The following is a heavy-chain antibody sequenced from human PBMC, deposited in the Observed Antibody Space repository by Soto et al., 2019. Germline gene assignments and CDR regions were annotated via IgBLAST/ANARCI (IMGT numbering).Heavy chain of an antibody. V-gene: IGHV1-69*13. CDR3: ARLRGGVAYYYGSGSFAWFDP. CDR1: GGTFSSYA. D-gene: IGHD3-10*01. CDR2: IIPIFGTA. Sequence: SVKVSCKASGGTFSSYAISWVRQAPGQGLEWMGGIIPIFGTANYAQKFQGRVTITADESTSTAYMELSSLRSEDTAVYYCARLRGGVAYYYGSGSFAWFDPWGQGTLVTVSS. J-gene: IGHJ5*02.